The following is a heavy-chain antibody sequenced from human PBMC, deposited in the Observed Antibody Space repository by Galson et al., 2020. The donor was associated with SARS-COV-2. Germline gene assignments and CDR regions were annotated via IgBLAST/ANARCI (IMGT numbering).Heavy chain of an antibody. CDR3: ASGRGCTNGVCLGAFDI. Sequence: SKTLSLTCPVSGGSISSSSYYWGWISPPPGKGLEWIGSLYYSGRTYYNPSLKSRVTISVDTSKNQFSLKLSSVTAADTAVYYCASGRGCTNGVCLGAFDIWGQGTMVTVSS. V-gene: IGHV4-39*01. D-gene: IGHD2-8*01. CDR1: GGSISSSSYY. CDR2: LYYSGRT. J-gene: IGHJ3*02.